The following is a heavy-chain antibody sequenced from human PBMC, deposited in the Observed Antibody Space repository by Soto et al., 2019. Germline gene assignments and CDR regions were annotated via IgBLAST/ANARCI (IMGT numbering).Heavy chain of an antibody. Sequence: QVQLVESGGGVVQPGRSLRLSCAASGFTFSSYGMHWVRQAPGKGLEWVAVISYDGGKKYYADSVKGRFTISRDNSKNTLYLQMISLRAEDTAVYYCAKDVGLREPYYYYGMDVWGQGTTVTVSS. CDR3: AKDVGLREPYYYYGMDV. V-gene: IGHV3-30*18. CDR2: ISYDGGKK. CDR1: GFTFSSYG. J-gene: IGHJ6*02.